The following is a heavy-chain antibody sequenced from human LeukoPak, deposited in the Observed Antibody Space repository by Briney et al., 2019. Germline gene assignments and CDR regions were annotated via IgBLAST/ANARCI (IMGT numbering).Heavy chain of an antibody. CDR1: GGSISSGGYY. J-gene: IGHJ4*02. V-gene: IGHV4-31*03. Sequence: SETLSLTCTVSGGSISSGGYYWSWIRQHPGKGLEWIGYTYYSGSTYYNPSLKSRVTISVDTSKNQFSLKLSSVTAADTAVYYCARISYYYDSSGYHYYFDYWGQGTLVTVSS. CDR2: TYYSGST. D-gene: IGHD3-22*01. CDR3: ARISYYYDSSGYHYYFDY.